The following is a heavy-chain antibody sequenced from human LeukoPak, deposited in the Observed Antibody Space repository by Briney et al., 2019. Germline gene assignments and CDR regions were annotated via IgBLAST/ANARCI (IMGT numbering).Heavy chain of an antibody. D-gene: IGHD3-10*01. Sequence: ASVKVSCKASGYTFTSYYIHWVRQAPGRGLEWMGMIDPSGGNTTYAQKFQGRVTMTRDTSTSTVYMELSSLSSEDTAVSFCARVAVSYYGSGSDYSGGYYGMDVWGQGTTVTVSS. CDR1: GYTFTSYY. CDR2: IDPSGGNT. J-gene: IGHJ6*02. V-gene: IGHV1-46*01. CDR3: ARVAVSYYGSGSDYSGGYYGMDV.